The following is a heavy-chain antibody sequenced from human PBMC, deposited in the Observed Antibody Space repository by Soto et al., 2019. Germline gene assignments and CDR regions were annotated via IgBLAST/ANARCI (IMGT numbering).Heavy chain of an antibody. D-gene: IGHD1-20*01. CDR1: GFSVSSNY. CDR2: IYSGGKT. Sequence: EVQLVESGGGLVQPGGSLRLSCAASGFSVSSNYMSWVRQAPGKGLEWVSVIYSGGKTYYADSVKGRFTISRDNSKNTLYLQMNILRAEDTAVYYCARDRGNWNDGGAFFDHWGQGTLVTVSS. CDR3: ARDRGNWNDGGAFFDH. V-gene: IGHV3-66*01. J-gene: IGHJ4*02.